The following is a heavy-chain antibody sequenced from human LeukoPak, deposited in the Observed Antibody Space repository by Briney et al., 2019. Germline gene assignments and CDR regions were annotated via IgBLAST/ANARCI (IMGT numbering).Heavy chain of an antibody. J-gene: IGHJ4*02. D-gene: IGHD3-22*01. Sequence: GGSLRLSCAASGFTFSSYWMHWVRQAPGKGLVWVSRINTDGSSTSYADSVKGRFTISRDNAKNTLYLQMNSLRAEDTAVYYCARVRYYYDSSGYPPAYDYWGQGTLVTVSS. CDR1: GFTFSSYW. V-gene: IGHV3-74*01. CDR3: ARVRYYYDSSGYPPAYDY. CDR2: INTDGSST.